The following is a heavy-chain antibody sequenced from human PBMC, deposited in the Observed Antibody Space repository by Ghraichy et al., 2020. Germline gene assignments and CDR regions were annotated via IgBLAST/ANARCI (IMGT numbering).Heavy chain of an antibody. V-gene: IGHV4-34*01. CDR2: INHSGST. CDR3: ATSQLRYFDWLSRVEYFQH. Sequence: SETLSLTCAVYGGSFSGYYWSWIRQPPGKGLEWIGEINHSGSTNYNPSLKSRVTISVDTSKNQFSLKLSSGTAADTAGYYCATSQLRYFDWLSRVEYFQHWGQGTLVTVSS. D-gene: IGHD3-9*01. CDR1: GGSFSGYY. J-gene: IGHJ1*01.